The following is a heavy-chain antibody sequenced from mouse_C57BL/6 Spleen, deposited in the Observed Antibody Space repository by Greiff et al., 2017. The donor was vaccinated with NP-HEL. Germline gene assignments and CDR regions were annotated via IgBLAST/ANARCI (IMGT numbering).Heavy chain of an antibody. CDR1: GFTFTDYY. CDR3: ALYSGGFAY. V-gene: IGHV7-3*01. J-gene: IGHJ3*01. Sequence: EVQVVESGGGLVQPGGSLSLSCAASGFTFTDYYMSWVRQPPGKALEWLGFIRNKANGYTTEYSASVKGRFTISRDNSQSILYLQMNALRAEDSATYYCALYSGGFAYWGQGTLVTVSA. CDR2: IRNKANGYTT.